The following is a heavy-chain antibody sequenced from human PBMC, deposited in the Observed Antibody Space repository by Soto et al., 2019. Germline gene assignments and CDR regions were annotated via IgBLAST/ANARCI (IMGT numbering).Heavy chain of an antibody. V-gene: IGHV4-59*02. Sequence: SETLSLTCSFSGDSVTSHYFTWIRQSPEKGLEWIGYMHYTGFSHYNPSLKSRLTISVDKSKNQFTLQLTSVTVADTAVYYCARHVRIAAAGNNWFDPWGQGTLVTVSS. J-gene: IGHJ5*02. CDR2: MHYTGFS. CDR1: GDSVTSHY. CDR3: ARHVRIAAAGNNWFDP. D-gene: IGHD6-13*01.